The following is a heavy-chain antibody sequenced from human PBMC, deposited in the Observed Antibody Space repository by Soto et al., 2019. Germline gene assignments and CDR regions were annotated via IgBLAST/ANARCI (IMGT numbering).Heavy chain of an antibody. D-gene: IGHD7-27*01. Sequence: QVQLQESGPGLVKPSETLSLTCTVSGGSISSYYWSWIRQPPGKGLEWIGYIYYSGSTNYNPSLKSRVTISVETSKNQFSLKLSTVTAADTAVYYCARESNHYFDYWGQGTLVTVSS. V-gene: IGHV4-59*01. CDR1: GGSISSYY. CDR3: ARESNHYFDY. J-gene: IGHJ4*02. CDR2: IYYSGST.